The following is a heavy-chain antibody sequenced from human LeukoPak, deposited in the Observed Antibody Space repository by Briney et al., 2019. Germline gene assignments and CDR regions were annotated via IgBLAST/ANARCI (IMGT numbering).Heavy chain of an antibody. D-gene: IGHD3-16*01. J-gene: IGHJ6*03. CDR1: GYTFTTYD. CDR3: ARDQGGEPYYYYYMDV. Sequence: ASVKVSCKASGYTFTTYDINWVRQAPGQGLEWMGIINPSGGSTSYAQKFQGRVTMTRDTSTSTVYMELSSLRSEDTAVYYCARDQGGEPYYYYYMDVWGKGTTVTVSS. CDR2: INPSGGST. V-gene: IGHV1-46*01.